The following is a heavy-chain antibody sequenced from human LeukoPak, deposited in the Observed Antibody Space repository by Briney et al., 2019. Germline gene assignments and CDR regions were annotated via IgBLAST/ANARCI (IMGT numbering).Heavy chain of an antibody. CDR1: GFTFSSYG. J-gene: IGHJ6*02. Sequence: PGGSLRLSCAASGFTFSSYGMHWVRQAPGKGLEWVAVISYDGSNKYYADTVKGRFTISRDNSKNTLYLQMNSLRAEDTAVYYCARLFGSGWPGYFYYAMDVWGQGTTVAVSS. CDR2: ISYDGSNK. CDR3: ARLFGSGWPGYFYYAMDV. V-gene: IGHV3-30*03. D-gene: IGHD6-19*01.